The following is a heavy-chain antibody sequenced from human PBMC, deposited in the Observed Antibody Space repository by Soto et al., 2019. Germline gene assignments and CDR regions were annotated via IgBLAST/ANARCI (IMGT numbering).Heavy chain of an antibody. V-gene: IGHV1-18*01. CDR3: ARGGQWDFLSDY. CDR2: ISAYNGNT. D-gene: IGHD1-26*01. J-gene: IGHJ4*02. CDR1: GYTFASYG. Sequence: ASVKVSCKASGYTFASYGISWVRQAPGQGLEWMGWISAYNGNTHYEEKLQGRVTLTTDTSTSTAYMELRSLRSDDTAVYFCARGGQWDFLSDYWGQGTLVTVSS.